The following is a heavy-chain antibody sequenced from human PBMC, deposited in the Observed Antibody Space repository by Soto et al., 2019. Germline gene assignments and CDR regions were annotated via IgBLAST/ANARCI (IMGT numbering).Heavy chain of an antibody. D-gene: IGHD2-15*01. J-gene: IGHJ6*02. Sequence: EASVKVSCKASGGTFSSYTISWVRQAPGQGLEWMGRIIPILGIANYAQKFQDRVTITADKSTSTAYMELSSLRSEDTAVYYCARATAQVVAATLARDYYYYYGMDVWGQGTTVTVSS. V-gene: IGHV1-69*02. CDR2: IIPILGIA. CDR1: GGTFSSYT. CDR3: ARATAQVVAATLARDYYYYYGMDV.